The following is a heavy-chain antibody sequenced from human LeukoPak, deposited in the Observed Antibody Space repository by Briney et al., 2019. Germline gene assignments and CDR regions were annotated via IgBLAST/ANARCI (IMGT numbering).Heavy chain of an antibody. CDR2: IYHSGST. V-gene: IGHV4-30-2*01. CDR1: GGSISSGGYY. J-gene: IGHJ4*02. Sequence: PSQTLSLTCTVSGGSISSGGYYWSWIRQPPGKGLEWIGYIYHSGSTYYNPSLKSRVTISVDRSKNQFSLKLSSVTAADTAVYYCARFRDTVNIIDSWGQGTLVTVSS. CDR3: ARFRDTVNIIDS. D-gene: IGHD5-24*01.